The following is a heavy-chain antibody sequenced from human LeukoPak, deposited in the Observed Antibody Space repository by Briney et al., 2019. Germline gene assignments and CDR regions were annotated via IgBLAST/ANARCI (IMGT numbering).Heavy chain of an antibody. CDR2: IYPGDSDT. J-gene: IGHJ4*02. V-gene: IGHV5-51*01. CDR1: GYSFTSYW. D-gene: IGHD3-22*01. CDR3: ARQGRDYHDSSGYSDY. Sequence: GESLKISCKGSGYSFTSYWIGWVRQMPGKGLEWMGIIYPGDSDTRYSPSFQGQVTISADKSISTAYLQWSSLKASDTAMYYCARQGRDYHDSSGYSDYWGQGTLVTVSS.